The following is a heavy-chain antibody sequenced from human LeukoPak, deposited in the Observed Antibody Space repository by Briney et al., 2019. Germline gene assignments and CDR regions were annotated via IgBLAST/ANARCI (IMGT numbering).Heavy chain of an antibody. CDR1: GFTFSNYG. CDR2: IIGSGGST. CDR3: AKLGTTSVTTGY. D-gene: IGHD4-17*01. J-gene: IGHJ4*02. Sequence: PGGTLRLSCAASGFTFSNYGMNWVRQAPGEGLEWVSGIIGSGGSTYYGDSVKVRFTISRDNSKNTLYLQMNSLRGEDTAVYYCAKLGTTSVTTGYWGQGTLVTVSS. V-gene: IGHV3-23*01.